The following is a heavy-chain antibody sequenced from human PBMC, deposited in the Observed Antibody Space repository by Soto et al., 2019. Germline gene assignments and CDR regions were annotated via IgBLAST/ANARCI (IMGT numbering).Heavy chain of an antibody. V-gene: IGHV4-61*01. J-gene: IGHJ4*02. CDR3: ARGDRDGGNAEIDY. D-gene: IGHD5-12*01. Sequence: QVQLQESGPGLVKPSETLSLTCTVSGGSVSSGSYYWNWIRQPPGKGLEWIGFIYSFGSTNYNPSRKHRVTMSVDTSKRQFSLKLSSVTAADTAVYYCARGDRDGGNAEIDYWGQGPLVTVSS. CDR2: IYSFGST. CDR1: GGSVSSGSYY.